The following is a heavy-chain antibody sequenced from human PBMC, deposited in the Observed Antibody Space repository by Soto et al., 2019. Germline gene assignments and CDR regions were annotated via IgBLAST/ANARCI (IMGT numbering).Heavy chain of an antibody. CDR1: GFTFSNYA. J-gene: IGHJ4*02. CDR2: VGGSGDST. CDR3: AKSPLGYCRGGSCYPPHYFDY. V-gene: IGHV3-23*01. Sequence: GGSLRLSCAASGFTFSNYAMSWVRQAPGKGLEWVSGVGGSGDSTYYADSVKGRFTIPRDNSKDTLYLQMNSLRAEDTAVYYCAKSPLGYCRGGSCYPPHYFDYWAREPWSPSPQ. D-gene: IGHD2-15*01.